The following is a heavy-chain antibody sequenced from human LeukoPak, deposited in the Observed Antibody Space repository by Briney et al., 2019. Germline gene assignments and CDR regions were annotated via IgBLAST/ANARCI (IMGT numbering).Heavy chain of an antibody. J-gene: IGHJ4*02. D-gene: IGHD6-19*01. CDR3: AKEKGFSSGWEHFDY. CDR1: GFTFSSYA. V-gene: IGHV3-23*01. CDR2: ITSSGSST. Sequence: GGSLRLSCAASGFTFSSYAMSWVRQAQGKGLEWVSAITSSGSSTYYADSVKGRFTISRDNSKNTLDLQMNSLRAEDTAVYYCAKEKGFSSGWEHFDYWGQGTLVTVSS.